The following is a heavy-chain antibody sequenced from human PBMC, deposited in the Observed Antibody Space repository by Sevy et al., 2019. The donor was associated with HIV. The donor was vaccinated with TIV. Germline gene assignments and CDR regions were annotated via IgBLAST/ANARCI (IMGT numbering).Heavy chain of an antibody. Sequence: GSLRLSCAVSGFTVNTYAMSWVRQAPGKGLEWVAVINNSGGSTDYAVSVRGRFSISRDNPNVYLEMNSLRVEDTAVYYCVKERVGYISSWYYFDYWGQGTLVTVSS. D-gene: IGHD6-13*01. CDR2: INNSGGST. CDR3: VKERVGYISSWYYFDY. J-gene: IGHJ4*02. V-gene: IGHV3-23*01. CDR1: GFTVNTYA.